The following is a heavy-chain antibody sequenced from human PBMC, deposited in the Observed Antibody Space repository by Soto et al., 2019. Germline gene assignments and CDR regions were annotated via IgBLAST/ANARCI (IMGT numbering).Heavy chain of an antibody. D-gene: IGHD4-4*01. V-gene: IGHV3-30-3*01. CDR2: ISYDGSNK. Sequence: QVQLVESGGGVVQPGRSLRLSCAASGFTFSSYAMHWVRQAPGKGLEWVAVISYDGSNKYYADSVKGRFTISRDNSKNTLYLQMKSLRLEDTAVYYCARPLWRDDYNWGYFDLWGRGPLVTVSS. CDR1: GFTFSSYA. CDR3: ARPLWRDDYNWGYFDL. J-gene: IGHJ2*01.